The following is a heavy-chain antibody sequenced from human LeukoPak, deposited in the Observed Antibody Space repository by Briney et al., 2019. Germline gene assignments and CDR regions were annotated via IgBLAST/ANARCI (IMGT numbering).Heavy chain of an antibody. V-gene: IGHV4-59*01. CDR2: IYYSGST. D-gene: IGHD1-26*01. J-gene: IGHJ6*03. Sequence: SETLSLTCTVSGGSISSYYWSWIRQPPGKGLEWFGYIYYSGSTNYNPSLKSRVTISVDTSKNQFSLKLSSVTAADTAVYYCARVHSGSYYADYYYYMDVWGKGTTVTVSS. CDR3: ARVHSGSYYADYYYYMDV. CDR1: GGSISSYY.